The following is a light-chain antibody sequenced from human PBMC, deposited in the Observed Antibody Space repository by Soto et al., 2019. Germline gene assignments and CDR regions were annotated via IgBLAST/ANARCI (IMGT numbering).Light chain of an antibody. CDR1: QSVSRY. CDR2: GAS. V-gene: IGKV3-20*01. CDR3: LQYGSSPYT. J-gene: IGKJ2*01. Sequence: EIVLTQSPGILSLSPGERATLSCRASQSVSRYLIWFQQKPGQAPRLLIYGASSRATGIPDRFSGSGSGTDFTITISRLEPEDFAVFYCLQYGSSPYTFGQGTKLEIK.